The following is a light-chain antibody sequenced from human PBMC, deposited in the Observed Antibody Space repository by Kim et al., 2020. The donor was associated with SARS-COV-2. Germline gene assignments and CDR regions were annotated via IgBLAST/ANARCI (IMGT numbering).Light chain of an antibody. CDR3: QQRANWPIT. CDR1: QSVSSN. J-gene: IGKJ5*01. Sequence: LYPGQRATRACRASQSVSSNLAWYQQKPGQAPRLLIEDASNRATGIPARVSGSGSGTDFTLTISSLEPEDFAVYYWQQRANWPITFGQGTQLEIK. V-gene: IGKV3-11*01. CDR2: DAS.